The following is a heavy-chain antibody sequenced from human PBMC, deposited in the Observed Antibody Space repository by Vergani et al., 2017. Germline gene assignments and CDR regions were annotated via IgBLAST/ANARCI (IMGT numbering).Heavy chain of an antibody. D-gene: IGHD2-2*01. CDR2: IIPIFGTA. Sequence: QVQLVQSGAEVKKPGSSVKVSCKASGGTFSSYAISWVRQAPGQGLEWMGGIIPIFGTANYAKKFQGRVTITADESTSTAYMELSSLRAEDTAVYYCARDTDIVVVPAAPYYYYYYGMDVWGQGTTVTVSS. CDR3: ARDTDIVVVPAAPYYYYYYGMDV. V-gene: IGHV1-69*01. CDR1: GGTFSSYA. J-gene: IGHJ6*02.